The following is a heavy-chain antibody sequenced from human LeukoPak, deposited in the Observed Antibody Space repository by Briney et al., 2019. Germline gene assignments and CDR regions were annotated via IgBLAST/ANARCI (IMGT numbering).Heavy chain of an antibody. Sequence: SGTLSLTRAVSGGSISSSNWWSWVRQPPGKGLEWIGEIYHSGSTNYNPSLKSRVTISVDKSKNQFSLKLSSVTAADTAVYYCARSVVGPLRWFDPWGQGTLVTVSS. V-gene: IGHV4-4*02. J-gene: IGHJ5*02. CDR1: GGSISSSNW. CDR2: IYHSGST. CDR3: ARSVVGPLRWFDP. D-gene: IGHD2-15*01.